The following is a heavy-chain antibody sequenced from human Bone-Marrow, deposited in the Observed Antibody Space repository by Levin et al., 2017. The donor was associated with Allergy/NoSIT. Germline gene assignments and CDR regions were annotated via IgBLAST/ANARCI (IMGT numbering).Heavy chain of an antibody. CDR3: ARACSGSSCYSGFDAFDV. V-gene: IGHV2-5*02. Sequence: SGPTLVKPTQTLTLTCTFSGFSLFTNGVSVGWIRQPPGKALEWLALIYGDDDKRYRPSLETRVTITKDTSNNQVVLTMTNMDPVDTATYYCARACSGSSCYSGFDAFDVWGPGTVVTVSS. D-gene: IGHD2-15*01. CDR1: GFSLFTNGVS. J-gene: IGHJ3*01. CDR2: IYGDDDK.